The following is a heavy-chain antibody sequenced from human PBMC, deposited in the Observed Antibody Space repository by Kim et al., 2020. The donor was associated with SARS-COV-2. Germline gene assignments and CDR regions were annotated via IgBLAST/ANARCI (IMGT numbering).Heavy chain of an antibody. Sequence: GGSLRLSCAASGFTFSSYAMHWVRQAPGKGLEWVAVISYDGSNKYYADSVKGRFTISRDNSKNTLYLQMNSLRAEDTAVYYCAREGNRGGSIDYWGRGTLVTVSS. CDR3: AREGNRGGSIDY. CDR2: ISYDGSNK. D-gene: IGHD5-12*01. V-gene: IGHV3-30-3*01. J-gene: IGHJ4*02. CDR1: GFTFSSYA.